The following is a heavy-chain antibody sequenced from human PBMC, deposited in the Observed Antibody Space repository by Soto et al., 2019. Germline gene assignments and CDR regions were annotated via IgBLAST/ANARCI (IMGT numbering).Heavy chain of an antibody. J-gene: IGHJ4*02. Sequence: GGSLRLSCAASGITFSDYVMHWVRQAPGKGLEWVAGVWKDGSNRYYVDSVKGRFTISRDNSKNTLYLQMNSLRDEDTAVYYCAKVPRGSNFGYYNFWGAGTLVTV. CDR3: AKVPRGSNFGYYNF. CDR1: GITFSDYV. D-gene: IGHD5-18*01. CDR2: VWKDGSNR. V-gene: IGHV3-30*02.